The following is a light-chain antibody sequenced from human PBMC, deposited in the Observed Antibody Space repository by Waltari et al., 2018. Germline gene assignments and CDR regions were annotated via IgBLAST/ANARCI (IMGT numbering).Light chain of an antibody. Sequence: VMTQSPATLSVSPGERVTLSCRASQSVGNDLAWYQQRPGQAPRRLIYSASTRAIGIPARFSGSGSGTEFTLTISGMESDDFAVYYCQHYHDWPPGAFGPGTKVD. CDR2: SAS. J-gene: IGKJ3*01. CDR1: QSVGND. V-gene: IGKV3-15*01. CDR3: QHYHDWPPGA.